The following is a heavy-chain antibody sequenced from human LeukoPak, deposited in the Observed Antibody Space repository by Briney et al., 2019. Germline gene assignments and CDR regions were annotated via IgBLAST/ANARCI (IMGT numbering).Heavy chain of an antibody. V-gene: IGHV1-18*01. CDR1: GYTFSNFG. Sequence: ASVKVSCKASGYTFSNFGISWVRQAPGQGLEWMGWISGDNGKTNSAPRLQGRITMTTDTSTNTAYMEVRAVRPDDTAMYYCARDERGVAAGSLGYFDYWGQGTLVTVSS. CDR3: ARDERGVAAGSLGYFDY. D-gene: IGHD6-13*01. J-gene: IGHJ4*02. CDR2: ISGDNGKT.